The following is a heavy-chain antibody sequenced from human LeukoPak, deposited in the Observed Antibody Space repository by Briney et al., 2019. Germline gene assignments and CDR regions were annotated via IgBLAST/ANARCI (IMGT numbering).Heavy chain of an antibody. D-gene: IGHD2-15*01. V-gene: IGHV5-51*01. CDR3: ARLGSGRCYDY. J-gene: IGHJ4*02. CDR1: GYSFSSDW. CDR2: IYPGDSDT. Sequence: GESLKISCKASGYSFSSDWIAWVRQLPEKGLEWMGIIYPGDSDTRYSPSFQGQVTISADKSISTAYLQWSSLKASDTATYYCARLGSGRCYDYWGQGILVTVSS.